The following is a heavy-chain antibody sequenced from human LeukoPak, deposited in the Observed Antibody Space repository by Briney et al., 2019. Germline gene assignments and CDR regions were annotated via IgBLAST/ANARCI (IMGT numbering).Heavy chain of an antibody. J-gene: IGHJ6*02. CDR1: GYSFTIYW. Sequence: GESLKISCKGSGYSFTIYWIGWVRQMPGKGLEWMGIIYPADSDTRYSPSFQGLVTISADKSISTTYLQWSSLKASDTAMYYCVRSTMVRGVISMDVWGQGTTVTVSS. CDR2: IYPADSDT. D-gene: IGHD3-10*01. CDR3: VRSTMVRGVISMDV. V-gene: IGHV5-51*01.